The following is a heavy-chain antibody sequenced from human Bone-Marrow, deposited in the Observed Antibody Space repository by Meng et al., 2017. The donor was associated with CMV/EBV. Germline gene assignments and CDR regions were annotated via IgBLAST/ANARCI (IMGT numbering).Heavy chain of an antibody. CDR2: INWNGGST. D-gene: IGHD3-16*02. J-gene: IGHJ6*02. V-gene: IGHV3-20*04. Sequence: GGSLRLSCAASGFTFSSYWMHWVRQAPGKGLVWVSGINWNGGSTGYADSVKGRFTISRDNAKNSLYLQMNSLRAEDTALYYCARRVGSYSLDYYGMDVWGQGTTVTVSS. CDR3: ARRVGSYSLDYYGMDV. CDR1: GFTFSSYW.